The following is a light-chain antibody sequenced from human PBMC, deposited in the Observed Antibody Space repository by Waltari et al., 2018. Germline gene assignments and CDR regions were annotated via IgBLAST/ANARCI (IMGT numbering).Light chain of an antibody. CDR3: QKYTGSPYS. Sequence: IILTQSPATLSVSPGDRATLSCRASQSVSGYLAWYHQKPGQAPRHLMYGASTRATGVPDRFTGTGSGTNYSLTISSLEPEDFGVYYCQKYTGSPYSFGQGTKVEIK. J-gene: IGKJ2*03. V-gene: IGKV3-20*01. CDR2: GAS. CDR1: QSVSGY.